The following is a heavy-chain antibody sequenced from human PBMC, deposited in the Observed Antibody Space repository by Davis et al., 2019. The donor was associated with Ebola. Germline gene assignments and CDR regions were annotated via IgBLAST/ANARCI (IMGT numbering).Heavy chain of an antibody. Sequence: GGSLRLSCAASGFTFTSYAMHWVRQAPGQRLEWMGWINAGNGNTKYSQKFQGRVTITRDTSASTAYMELSSLRSEDTAVYYCARAIVVIGGNYFDYWGQGTLVTVSS. CDR2: INAGNGNT. V-gene: IGHV1-3*01. CDR3: ARAIVVIGGNYFDY. D-gene: IGHD3-22*01. CDR1: GFTFTSYA. J-gene: IGHJ4*02.